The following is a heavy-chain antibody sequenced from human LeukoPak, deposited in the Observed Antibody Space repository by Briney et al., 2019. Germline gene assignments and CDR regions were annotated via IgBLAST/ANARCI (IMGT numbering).Heavy chain of an antibody. CDR1: GYTFTGYY. Sequence: ASVKVSCKASGYTFTGYYMHWVRQAPGQGLEWMGWINPNSGGTNYAQKFQGRVTMTRDTSISTAYMELSGLRSDDTAVYYCARSITIFGVGMGYWGQGTLVTVSS. J-gene: IGHJ4*02. CDR2: INPNSGGT. D-gene: IGHD3-3*01. CDR3: ARSITIFGVGMGY. V-gene: IGHV1-2*02.